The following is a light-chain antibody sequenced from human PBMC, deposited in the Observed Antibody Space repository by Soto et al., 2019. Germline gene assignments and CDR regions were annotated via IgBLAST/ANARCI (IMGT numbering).Light chain of an antibody. J-gene: IGKJ3*01. CDR3: QLYRNSTGIT. Sequence: EIVVTQSPGTLSLSPGERATLSCRASQSVSSSYLAWYQQKPGQAPRLLIYGASSRATGIPHRFSGSGSGTDFTLTILRLEREDYAVYYCQLYRNSTGITFGHGTKVDIK. CDR1: QSVSSSY. V-gene: IGKV3-20*01. CDR2: GAS.